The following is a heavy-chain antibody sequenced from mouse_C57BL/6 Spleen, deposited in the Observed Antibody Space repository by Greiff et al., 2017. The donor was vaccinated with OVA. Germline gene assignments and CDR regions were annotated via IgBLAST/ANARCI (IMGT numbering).Heavy chain of an antibody. CDR3: ARSRAYYSNYFSMDY. Sequence: QVQLQQPGAELVRPGSSVKLSCKASGYTFTSYWMDWVKQRPGQGLEWIGNIYPSDSETHYNQKFKDKATLTVDKSSSTAYMQLSSLTSEDSAVYYCARSRAYYSNYFSMDYWGQGTSVTVSS. V-gene: IGHV1-61*01. CDR1: GYTFTSYW. CDR2: IYPSDSET. J-gene: IGHJ4*01. D-gene: IGHD2-5*01.